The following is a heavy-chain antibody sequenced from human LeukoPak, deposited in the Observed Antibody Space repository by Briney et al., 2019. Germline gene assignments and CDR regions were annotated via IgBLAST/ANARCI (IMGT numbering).Heavy chain of an antibody. Sequence: PGGSLRLSCGGSGFTFSNYWMGWVRQAPGKGLEWVSAISGSGGSTYYADSVKGRFTISRDNSKNTLYLQMNSLRAEDTAVYYCARGSSSHVDYWGQGTLVTVSS. CDR1: GFTFSNYW. V-gene: IGHV3-23*01. CDR3: ARGSSSHVDY. D-gene: IGHD6-6*01. J-gene: IGHJ4*02. CDR2: ISGSGGST.